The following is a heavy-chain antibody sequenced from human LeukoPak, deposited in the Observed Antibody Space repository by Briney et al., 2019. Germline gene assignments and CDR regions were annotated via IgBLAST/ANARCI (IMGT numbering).Heavy chain of an antibody. CDR3: ARAILAAVGREDY. V-gene: IGHV3-7*04. CDR2: IKQDGSEK. CDR1: GFTFSSYW. J-gene: IGHJ4*02. D-gene: IGHD6-13*01. Sequence: PGGSLRLSCAASGFTFSSYWMSWVRQAPGKGLEWVANIKQDGSEKYYVDSVKGRFTISRDNAKNSLYLQMNCLRAEDTAVYYCARAILAAVGREDYWGQGTLVTVSS.